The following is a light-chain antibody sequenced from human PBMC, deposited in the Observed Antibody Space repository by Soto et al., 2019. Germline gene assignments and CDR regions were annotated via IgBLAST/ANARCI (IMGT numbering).Light chain of an antibody. CDR2: DAS. CDR1: QSVSSK. J-gene: IGKJ1*01. CDR3: QQRGNRPLWT. V-gene: IGKV3-11*01. Sequence: EIVMTQSPATLSVSPGEGATLSCRASQSVSSKLAWYQQKPGQAPRLLIYDASNRATGIPARFSGSGSGTDFTLTISSLEPEDFAVYYCQQRGNRPLWTFGQGTKVDIK.